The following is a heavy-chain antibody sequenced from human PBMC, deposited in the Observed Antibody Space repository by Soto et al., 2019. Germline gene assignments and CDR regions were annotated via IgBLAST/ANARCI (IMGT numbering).Heavy chain of an antibody. CDR3: ARGTQQLVTPSAFDI. J-gene: IGHJ3*02. CDR2: IIPIFGTA. CDR1: GGTFSSYA. V-gene: IGHV1-69*13. D-gene: IGHD6-13*01. Sequence: GASVKVSCKASGGTFSSYAISWVRQAPGQGLEWMGGIIPIFGTANYAQKFQGRVTITADESTSTAYMELSSLRSEDTAVYYCARGTQQLVTPSAFDIWGQGTMVTVSS.